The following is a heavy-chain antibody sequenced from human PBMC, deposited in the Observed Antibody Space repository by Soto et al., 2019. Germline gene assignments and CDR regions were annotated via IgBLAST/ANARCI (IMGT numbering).Heavy chain of an antibody. CDR3: ARHRFNYYDDTVYYYFDY. D-gene: IGHD3-22*01. J-gene: IGHJ4*02. CDR1: GYTFTSYG. CDR2: ISAYNGNT. V-gene: IGHV1-18*01. Sequence: ASVKVSCKASGYTFTSYGISWVRQSPGQGLEWMGWISAYNGNTNYAQKLQGRVTMTTDTSTSTAYMELRSLRSDDTAVYYCARHRFNYYDDTVYYYFDYWGQGTLVTVSS.